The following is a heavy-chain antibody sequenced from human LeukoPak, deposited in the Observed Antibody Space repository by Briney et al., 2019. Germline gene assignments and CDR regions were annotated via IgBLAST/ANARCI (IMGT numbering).Heavy chain of an antibody. Sequence: SETLSLTCGVSGGSIDITNYWSWVRQAPGKGLEWIGEINHSGSTNYNPSLKSRVTISVDTSKNQFSLKLSSVTAADTAVYYCARGGEYYYDSSGYYYYHWGQGTLVTVSS. CDR3: ARGGEYYYDSSGYYYYH. CDR1: GGSIDITNY. D-gene: IGHD3-22*01. J-gene: IGHJ5*02. V-gene: IGHV4-4*02. CDR2: INHSGST.